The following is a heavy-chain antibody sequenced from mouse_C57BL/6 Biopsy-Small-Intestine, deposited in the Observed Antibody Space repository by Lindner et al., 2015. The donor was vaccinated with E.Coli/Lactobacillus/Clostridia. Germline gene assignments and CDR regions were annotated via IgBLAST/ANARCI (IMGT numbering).Heavy chain of an antibody. CDR2: ISPYSGIS. D-gene: IGHD4-1*01. CDR1: GDSFXKGYY. V-gene: IGHV1-31*01. J-gene: IGHJ2*01. CDR3: AGNPGTRGYFDY. Sequence: VQLQESGPELVKPGASVKISCKASGDSFXKGYYMHWVKQSRGSFLDWIGYISPYSGISSYNQKFKGKATLTADKSSKTAYLELRSLTSEDSAVYFCAGNPGTRGYFDYWGQGTTLTVSS.